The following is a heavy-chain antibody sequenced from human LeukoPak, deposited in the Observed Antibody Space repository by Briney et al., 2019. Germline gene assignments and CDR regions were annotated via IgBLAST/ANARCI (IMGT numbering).Heavy chain of an antibody. CDR2: SYYSGST. V-gene: IGHV4-39*01. D-gene: IGHD2-15*01. CDR1: GGSISSSSYY. Sequence: SETLSLTCSVPGGSISSSSYYWGWIRQPPGKGLEWLGSSYYSGSTYYNPPLKSRFTISVEMPKKRCTWKLRAVTAADPPVYYCARLGVVFDYWGQGTLVTVSS. J-gene: IGHJ4*02. CDR3: ARLGVVFDY.